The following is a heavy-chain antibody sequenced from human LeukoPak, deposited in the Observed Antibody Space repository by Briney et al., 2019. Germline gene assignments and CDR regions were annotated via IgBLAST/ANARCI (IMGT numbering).Heavy chain of an antibody. CDR2: ISSSGSTI. J-gene: IGHJ6*03. CDR3: ARGRARPVWYYYYMDV. D-gene: IGHD2-2*01. CDR1: GFTFSDYY. V-gene: IGHV3-11*04. Sequence: PGGSLRLSCAASGFTFSDYYMSWIRQAPGKGLEWVSYISSSGSTIYYADSVKGRFTISRDNAKNSLYLQMNSLRAEDTAVYYCARGRARPVWYYYYMDVWGKGTTVTVSS.